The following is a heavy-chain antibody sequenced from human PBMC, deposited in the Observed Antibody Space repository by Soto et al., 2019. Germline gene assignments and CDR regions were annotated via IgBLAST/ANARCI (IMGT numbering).Heavy chain of an antibody. CDR1: GFTFSSYA. D-gene: IGHD3-3*01. CDR2: ISYDGSNK. CDR3: ARAYTGNVWSGYYPYYYYGMDV. J-gene: IGHJ6*02. Sequence: QPGGSLRLSCAASGFTFSSYAMHWVRQAPGKGLERVAVISYDGSNKYYADSVKGRFTISRDNSKNTLYLQMNSLRAEDTAVYYCARAYTGNVWSGYYPYYYYGMDVWGQGTTVTVSS. V-gene: IGHV3-30-3*01.